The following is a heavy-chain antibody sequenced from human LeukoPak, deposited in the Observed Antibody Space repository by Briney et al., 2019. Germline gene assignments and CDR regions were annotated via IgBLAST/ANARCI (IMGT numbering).Heavy chain of an antibody. V-gene: IGHV3-48*01. CDR3: AKVRNSGYEDSYFDY. CDR2: INSGSDTI. CDR1: GFTFISYS. J-gene: IGHJ4*02. Sequence: GGSLRLSCAASGFTFISYSMNWVRQAPGKGLEWISYINSGSDTIYYADSVKGRFTISRDNAKNSLYLQMNSLRAEDTAVYYCAKVRNSGYEDSYFDYWGQGTLVTVSS. D-gene: IGHD5-12*01.